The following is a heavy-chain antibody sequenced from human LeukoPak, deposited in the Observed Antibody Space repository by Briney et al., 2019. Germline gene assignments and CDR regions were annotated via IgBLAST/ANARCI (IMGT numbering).Heavy chain of an antibody. Sequence: GGSLRLSCAASGFTFTSYSMSWVRQAPGKGLEWVGRIKSKTDGGTIDYAAPVKGRFTISRDDSKNTLYLQMNSLKAEDTAVYYCITRGVVAWGQGTLVTVSS. V-gene: IGHV3-15*01. CDR2: IKSKTDGGTI. CDR1: GFTFTSYS. D-gene: IGHD2-15*01. CDR3: ITRGVVA. J-gene: IGHJ4*02.